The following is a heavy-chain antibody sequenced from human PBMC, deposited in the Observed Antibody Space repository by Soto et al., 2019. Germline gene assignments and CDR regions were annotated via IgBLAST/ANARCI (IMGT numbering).Heavy chain of an antibody. CDR1: GASIKSRNYF. Sequence: PSETLSLTCTVSGASIKSRNYFWGWIRQPAGKGLEFVGSIHSSGGTYYNPSLKSRVTVSVDLSNSHFSLSLKSLTATDTAVYYCGRLAEAATGHTDFDFWGQGTLVTVSS. D-gene: IGHD2-15*01. J-gene: IGHJ4*02. V-gene: IGHV4-39*02. CDR3: GRLAEAATGHTDFDF. CDR2: IHSSGGT.